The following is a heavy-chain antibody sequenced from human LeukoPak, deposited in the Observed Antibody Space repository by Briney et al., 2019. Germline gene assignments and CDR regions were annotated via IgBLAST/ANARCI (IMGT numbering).Heavy chain of an antibody. Sequence: GGSLRLSCEASGITFNNYWLHWVRQAPGKALVWVSRVDTDGSGTIYADSVKGRFTVSRDNAKNTLYLQMISLRAEDTAVYYCARGGYSSGLDYWGQGILVTVSS. J-gene: IGHJ4*02. D-gene: IGHD6-19*01. CDR1: GITFNNYW. CDR3: ARGGYSSGLDY. CDR2: VDTDGSGT. V-gene: IGHV3-74*01.